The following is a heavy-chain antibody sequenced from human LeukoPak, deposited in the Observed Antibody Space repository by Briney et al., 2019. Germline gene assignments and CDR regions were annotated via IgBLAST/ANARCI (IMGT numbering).Heavy chain of an antibody. CDR2: MNPDGSEK. CDR1: GFTFSSHW. CDR3: ARENLNWFDP. Sequence: PGGSLRLSCEASGFTFSSHWMTWVRQAPGKGLEWVANMNPDGSEKYYMASVKGRFTISRDNAKNSLYLQMNSLRAEDTAVYYCARENLNWFDPWGQGTLVTVSS. J-gene: IGHJ5*02. D-gene: IGHD1-14*01. V-gene: IGHV3-7*01.